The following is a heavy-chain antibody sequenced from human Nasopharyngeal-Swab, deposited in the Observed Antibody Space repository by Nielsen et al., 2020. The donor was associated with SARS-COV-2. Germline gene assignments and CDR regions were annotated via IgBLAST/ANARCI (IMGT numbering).Heavy chain of an antibody. CDR3: ARAGNYYYYYMDV. V-gene: IGHV3-53*04. CDR2: ITYDGRST. J-gene: IGHJ6*03. Sequence: WIRQPPGKGLEWVSTITYDGRSTYYADSVKGRFTISRHNSKNTLYLQMNSLRAEDTAVYYCARAGNYYYYYMDVWGKGTTVTVSS.